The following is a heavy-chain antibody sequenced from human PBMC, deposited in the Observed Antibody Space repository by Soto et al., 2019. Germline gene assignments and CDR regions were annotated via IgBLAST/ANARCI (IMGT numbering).Heavy chain of an antibody. CDR3: ASAPNWRYLDY. CDR2: VYHSGST. D-gene: IGHD7-27*01. J-gene: IGHJ4*02. CDR1: GGSISSDY. Sequence: QVQLQESGPGLVKPSETLSLTCSVSGGSISSDYWIWIRQSPGKGLEWIGYVYHSGSTNYNPSLKSRVTISVDTSKNQFSPKMSSVTAADTAVYYCASAPNWRYLDYWGQGTLVTVSS. V-gene: IGHV4-59*01.